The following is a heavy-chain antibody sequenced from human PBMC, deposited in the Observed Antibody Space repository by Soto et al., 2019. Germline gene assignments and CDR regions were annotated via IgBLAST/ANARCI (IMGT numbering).Heavy chain of an antibody. V-gene: IGHV1-46*01. CDR3: ARDPRNFYFFDN. Sequence: GASVKVSCKASGYTFTSYYMHWARQAPGQGLEWMGIINPSGGSTSYAQKFQGRVTMTRDTSTSTVYMELSSLRSEDTAVYYCARDPRNFYFFDNWGQGTLVTVSS. J-gene: IGHJ4*02. CDR1: GYTFTSYY. CDR2: INPSGGST. D-gene: IGHD4-4*01.